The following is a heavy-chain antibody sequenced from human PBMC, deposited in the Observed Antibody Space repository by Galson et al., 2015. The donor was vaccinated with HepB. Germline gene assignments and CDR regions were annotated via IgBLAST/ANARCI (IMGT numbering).Heavy chain of an antibody. D-gene: IGHD3-3*01. V-gene: IGHV3-15*07. CDR2: IKRKADGGTT. CDR3: TTENGFWSGYPRYYYYYMDV. Sequence: SLRLSCAASGFSSSNAWMNWVRQAPGKGLEWVGRIKRKADGGTTDYATPVKGRFTISRDDSENTLYLQMNSLKTEDTAVYYCTTENGFWSGYPRYYYYYMDVWDEGTTVTVSS. J-gene: IGHJ6*03. CDR1: GFSSSNAW.